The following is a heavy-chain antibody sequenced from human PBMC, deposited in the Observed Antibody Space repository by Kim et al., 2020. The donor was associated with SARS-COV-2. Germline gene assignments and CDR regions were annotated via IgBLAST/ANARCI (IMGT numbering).Heavy chain of an antibody. CDR2: INHSGST. CDR3: ARGLTYSSGRVYYYYYYGMDV. J-gene: IGHJ6*02. Sequence: SETLSLTCAVYGGSFSGYYWSWIRQPPGKGLEWIGEINHSGSTNYNPSLKSRVTISVDTSKNQFSLKLSSVTAADTAVYYCARGLTYSSGRVYYYYYYGMDVWGQGTTVTVSS. CDR1: GGSFSGYY. V-gene: IGHV4-34*01. D-gene: IGHD6-19*01.